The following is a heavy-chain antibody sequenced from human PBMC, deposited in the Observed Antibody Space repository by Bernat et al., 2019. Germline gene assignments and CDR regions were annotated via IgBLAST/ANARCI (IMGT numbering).Heavy chain of an antibody. J-gene: IGHJ6*02. CDR2: IYTSGST. D-gene: IGHD2-21*01. CDR3: ARGAVVSLHSMDYYGMDV. CDR1: GGSISSYY. Sequence: QVQLQESGPGLVKPSETLSLTCTVSGGSISSYYWCWIRQPAGKGLEWIGRIYTSGSTNYNPSLKSRVTMSVDTSKNQFSLKLSSVTAADTAVYYCARGAVVSLHSMDYYGMDVWGQGTTVTVSS. V-gene: IGHV4-4*07.